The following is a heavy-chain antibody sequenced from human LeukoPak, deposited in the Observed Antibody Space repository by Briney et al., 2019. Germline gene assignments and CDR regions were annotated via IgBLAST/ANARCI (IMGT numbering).Heavy chain of an antibody. J-gene: IGHJ4*02. D-gene: IGHD3-16*01. Sequence: GGSLRLSCTVSGFTVSSNSMSWVRQAPGKGLEWVSFIYSAGSTHYSDSVKGRFTISIDNSKNTLYLQMNSLRAEDTAVYYCVRRGGATSYDFDYWGQGTLVTVSS. CDR2: IYSAGST. CDR1: GFTVSSNS. CDR3: VRRGGATSYDFDY. V-gene: IGHV3-53*01.